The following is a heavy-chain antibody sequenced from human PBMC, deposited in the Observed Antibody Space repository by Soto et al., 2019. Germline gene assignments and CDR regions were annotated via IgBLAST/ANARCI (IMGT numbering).Heavy chain of an antibody. CDR2: INSDGSRT. V-gene: IGHV3-74*01. Sequence: TVGSLRLSCTASGFNFSRYWTHWVRQDPGRGLVWVSHINSDGSRTSYADSVKGRFTISRDNAKNTLYLQMNSLRAEDTAVYYCARDLSSCSSARCYSYYYGMDVWGQGTSVTVSS. CDR1: GFNFSRYW. J-gene: IGHJ6*02. D-gene: IGHD2-2*01. CDR3: ARDLSSCSSARCYSYYYGMDV.